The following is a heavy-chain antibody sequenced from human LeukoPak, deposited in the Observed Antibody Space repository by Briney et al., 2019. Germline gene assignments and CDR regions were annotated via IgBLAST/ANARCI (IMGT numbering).Heavy chain of an antibody. J-gene: IGHJ4*02. CDR2: IKADGSDK. CDR3: ARRSGGSSSWYDS. D-gene: IGHD6-13*01. CDR1: GFSFSNYW. V-gene: IGHV3-7*04. Sequence: GGSLRLSCAASGFSFSNYWMSWVCLGPGNRLEWVASIKADGSDKYYVDSVKDRFTISRDTAKNSLYLQMNSLGVEDTAVYYCARRSGGSSSWYDSWGQGTQVTVSS.